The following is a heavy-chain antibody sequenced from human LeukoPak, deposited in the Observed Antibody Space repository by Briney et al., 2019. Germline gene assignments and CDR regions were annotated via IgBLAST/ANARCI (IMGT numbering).Heavy chain of an antibody. CDR3: ARFTSPMWENWFDP. J-gene: IGHJ5*02. D-gene: IGHD1-26*01. Sequence: ASVKVSCKASGYTFTSYGISWVRQAPEQGLEWMGWISAYNGNTNYAQKLQGRVTMTTDTSTSTAYMELRSLRSDDTAVYYCARFTSPMWENWFDPWGQGTLVTVSS. V-gene: IGHV1-18*01. CDR2: ISAYNGNT. CDR1: GYTFTSYG.